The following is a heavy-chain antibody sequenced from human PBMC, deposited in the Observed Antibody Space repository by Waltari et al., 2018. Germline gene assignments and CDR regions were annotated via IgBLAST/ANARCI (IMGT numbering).Heavy chain of an antibody. V-gene: IGHV3-48*03. CDR2: ISSSGPTI. J-gene: IGHJ4*02. Sequence: EVQLVESGGGLVQPGGSLRLSCVASGFRLSDYGMNWVRQAPGKGMEWLSFISSSGPTIHYADSVKGRFTVSRDNTKNSLSLQMNSLRAEDTAVYYCARVWGVTTSDFWGQGTLVTVSS. D-gene: IGHD4-17*01. CDR1: GFRLSDYG. CDR3: ARVWGVTTSDF.